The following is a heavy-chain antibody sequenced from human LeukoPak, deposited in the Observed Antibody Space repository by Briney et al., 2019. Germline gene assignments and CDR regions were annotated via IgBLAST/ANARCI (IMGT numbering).Heavy chain of an antibody. J-gene: IGHJ6*02. V-gene: IGHV1-18*01. CDR2: ISAYNGNT. Sequence: ASVTVSCKASGGTFSSYGISWVRQAPGQGLEWMGWISAYNGNTNYAQKLQGRVTMTTDTSTSTAYMELRSLRSDDTAVYYCARVGVTVTRYYYYGMDVWGQGTTVTVSS. D-gene: IGHD4-11*01. CDR1: GGTFSSYG. CDR3: ARVGVTVTRYYYYGMDV.